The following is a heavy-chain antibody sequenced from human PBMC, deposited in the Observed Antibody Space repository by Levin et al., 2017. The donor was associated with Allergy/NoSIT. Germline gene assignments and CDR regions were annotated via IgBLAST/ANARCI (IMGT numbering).Heavy chain of an antibody. CDR1: GYTFTSYG. J-gene: IGHJ4*02. CDR3: ASRSGTYPYYFDY. CDR2: ISTYSGNT. Sequence: GESLKISCQPSGYTFTSYGLGWMRQAPGQGLEWMGWISTYSGNTNYAHKFQGRVTMTTDTSTSTAYMELKSLRSDDTAVYFCASRSGTYPYYFDYWGQGTLVTVSA. D-gene: IGHD3-3*01. V-gene: IGHV1-18*01.